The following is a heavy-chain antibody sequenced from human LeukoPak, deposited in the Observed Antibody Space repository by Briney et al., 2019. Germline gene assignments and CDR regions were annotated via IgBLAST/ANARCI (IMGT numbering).Heavy chain of an antibody. CDR2: ISWNSGSI. V-gene: IGHV3-9*03. CDR1: GFTFDDYA. Sequence: GGSLRLSCAASGFTFDDYAMHWVRQAPGKGLEWVSGISWNSGSIGYADSVKGRFTISRDNAKNSLYLQMNSLRAEDMALYYCAKDMSVAGAIIDYWGQGTLVTVSS. D-gene: IGHD6-19*01. CDR3: AKDMSVAGAIIDY. J-gene: IGHJ4*02.